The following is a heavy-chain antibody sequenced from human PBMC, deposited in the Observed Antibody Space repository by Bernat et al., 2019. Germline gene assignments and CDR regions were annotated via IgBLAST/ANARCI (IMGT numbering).Heavy chain of an antibody. CDR3: VKFSGANYYGSGSKGPDFDY. Sequence: EVQLVESGGGLVQPGGSLRLSCSASGFTFSSYAMHWVRQAPGKGLEYVSAISSNGGSTYYADSVKGRLTISRDNSKNALYLQMSSLRAEDTAVYYCVKFSGANYYGSGSKGPDFDYWGQGTLVTVSS. CDR2: ISSNGGST. V-gene: IGHV3-64D*06. CDR1: GFTFSSYA. J-gene: IGHJ4*02. D-gene: IGHD3-10*01.